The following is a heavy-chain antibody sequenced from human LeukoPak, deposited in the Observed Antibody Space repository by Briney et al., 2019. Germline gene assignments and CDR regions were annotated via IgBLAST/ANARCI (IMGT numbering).Heavy chain of an antibody. D-gene: IGHD3-3*01. CDR2: IIPIFGTA. CDR1: GGTFSSHA. CDR3: ARRDYDFWSGYYTGMSYYMDV. J-gene: IGHJ6*03. V-gene: IGHV1-69*13. Sequence: SVKVSCKASGGTFSSHAISWVRQAPGQGLEWMGGIIPIFGTANYAQKFQGRVTITADESTSTAYMELSSLRSEDTAVYYCARRDYDFWSGYYTGMSYYMDVWGKGTTVTVSS.